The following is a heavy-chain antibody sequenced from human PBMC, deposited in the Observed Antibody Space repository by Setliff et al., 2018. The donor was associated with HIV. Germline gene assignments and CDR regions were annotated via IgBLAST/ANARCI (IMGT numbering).Heavy chain of an antibody. D-gene: IGHD3-9*01. CDR1: GDSISSFY. J-gene: IGHJ4*02. Sequence: SETLSLTCTVSGDSISSFYWSWIRKPPGTGPEWIGYISYNGITNYNPSLKSRVTISVDTSKNQFSLNLRSVTAADTAVYYCASYKMFTGSTRIDYWGQGTLVTVSS. V-gene: IGHV4-59*01. CDR2: ISYNGIT. CDR3: ASYKMFTGSTRIDY.